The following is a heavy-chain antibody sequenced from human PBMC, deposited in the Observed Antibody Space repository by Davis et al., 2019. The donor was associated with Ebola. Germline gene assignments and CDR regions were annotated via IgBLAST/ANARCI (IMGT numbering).Heavy chain of an antibody. Sequence: SETLSLTCTVSGGSISSYYWSWIRQPPGKGLEWIGYIYYSGSTNYNPSLKSRVTISVDTSKNQFSLKLSSVTAADTAVYYCASRTLGYSGYDQVDDAFDIWGQGTMVTVSS. V-gene: IGHV4-59*01. D-gene: IGHD5-12*01. J-gene: IGHJ3*02. CDR2: IYYSGST. CDR1: GGSISSYY. CDR3: ASRTLGYSGYDQVDDAFDI.